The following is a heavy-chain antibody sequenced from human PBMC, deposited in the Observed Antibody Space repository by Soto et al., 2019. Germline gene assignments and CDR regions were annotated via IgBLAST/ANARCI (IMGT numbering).Heavy chain of an antibody. CDR2: ISGSGGST. CDR3: AKAHSGSYFRNWFDP. J-gene: IGHJ5*02. D-gene: IGHD1-26*01. CDR1: GFTFSSYA. Sequence: GSLRLSCAASGFTFSSYAMSCVRQAPGKGLEWVSAISGSGGSTYYADSVKGRFTISRDNSKNTLYLQMNSLRAEDTAVYYCAKAHSGSYFRNWFDPWGQGTLVTVSS. V-gene: IGHV3-23*01.